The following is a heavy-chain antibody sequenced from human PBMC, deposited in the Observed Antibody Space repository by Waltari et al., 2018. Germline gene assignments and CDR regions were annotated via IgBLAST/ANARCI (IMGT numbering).Heavy chain of an antibody. CDR1: VGSISGFS. V-gene: IGHV4-59*01. J-gene: IGHJ5*02. Sequence: VLLEESGPGLVKPSETLSLTCTVSVGSISGFSWTWIRQPPGKGLEYIGYIFYTGNTNYNPSRKSRVIISVDTSRNQFSLKMRSLTAADTAVYYCARLGGDRFGSLRHCGPASCTTWIDPWGRGTLVTVSS. CDR2: IFYTGNT. D-gene: IGHD2-2*01. CDR3: ARLGGDRFGSLRHCGPASCTTWIDP.